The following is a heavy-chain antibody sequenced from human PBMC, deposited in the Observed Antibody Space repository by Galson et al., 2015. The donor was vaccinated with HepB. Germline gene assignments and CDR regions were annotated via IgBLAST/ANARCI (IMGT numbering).Heavy chain of an antibody. CDR1: GFTVSSNY. V-gene: IGHV3-30-3*01. D-gene: IGHD3-16*02. J-gene: IGHJ4*02. CDR2: ISYDGSNK. CDR3: AREGGYHFDY. Sequence: SLRLSCAASGFTVSSNYMNWVRQAPGKGLEWVAVISYDGSNKYYAESLKGRPTISRDNTWNNSKNTLYLQVNSLTTEDTAVYYCAREGGYHFDYWGQGTLVTVSS.